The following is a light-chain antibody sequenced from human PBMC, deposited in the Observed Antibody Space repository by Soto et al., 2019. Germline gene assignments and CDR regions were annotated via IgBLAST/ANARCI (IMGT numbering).Light chain of an antibody. V-gene: IGLV1-40*01. CDR1: SSNIGAGYD. Sequence: QSVLTQPPSVSGAPGQRVTISCTGSSSNIGAGYDVHWYQQLPGTAPKLLIYGNSNRPSGVPDRFSGSKSGTSASLAITGLQAEDETDYYCQSYDSSLGGSRVFGGGTKHTVL. CDR2: GNS. J-gene: IGLJ2*01. CDR3: QSYDSSLGGSRV.